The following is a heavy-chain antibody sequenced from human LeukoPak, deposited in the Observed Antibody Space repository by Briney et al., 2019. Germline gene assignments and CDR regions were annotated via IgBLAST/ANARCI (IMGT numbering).Heavy chain of an antibody. CDR1: GYTFTVYH. Sequence: ASVKVSCKASGYTFTVYHMHWVRQAPGQGLEWMGWINPYSGGTNYAQKFQGRVTMTRDTSISTAYMELNRLQSDDPAVYYCARDWGRSSGWYNWFDPWGQGTLVTVSS. CDR2: INPYSGGT. CDR3: ARDWGRSSGWYNWFDP. V-gene: IGHV1-2*02. J-gene: IGHJ5*02. D-gene: IGHD6-19*01.